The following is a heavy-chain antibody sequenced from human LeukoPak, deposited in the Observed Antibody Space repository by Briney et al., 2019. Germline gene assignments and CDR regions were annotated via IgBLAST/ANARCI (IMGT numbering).Heavy chain of an antibody. V-gene: IGHV1-8*01. CDR1: GYDFNTFD. Sequence: ASVQVSCKASGYDFNTFDINWVRRAPGQGLEWMGWMNPNRGTTGYAQKFQGRVTMSRNSSMSTAYMELTSLRYEDTAVYWCARVRRARYGWYFFDKWGQGSLLTVSS. CDR2: MNPNRGTT. CDR3: ARVRRARYGWYFFDK. J-gene: IGHJ4*02. D-gene: IGHD6-19*01.